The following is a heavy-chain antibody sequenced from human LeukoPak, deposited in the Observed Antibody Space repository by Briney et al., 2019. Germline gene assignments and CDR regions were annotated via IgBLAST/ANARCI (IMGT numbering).Heavy chain of an antibody. D-gene: IGHD3-22*01. V-gene: IGHV3-30-3*02. J-gene: IGHJ4*02. CDR2: ISSDGSTK. CDR1: GFTFSSSP. Sequence: PGRSLRLSCAASGFTFSSSPMHWVRQAPGMGLEWVSVISSDGSTKFYADSVKGRFTISRDNSKNTLNLQMDSLRAEDTAVYFCATGRYSGNSGYSLIDHWGQGTLVTVSS. CDR3: ATGRYSGNSGYSLIDH.